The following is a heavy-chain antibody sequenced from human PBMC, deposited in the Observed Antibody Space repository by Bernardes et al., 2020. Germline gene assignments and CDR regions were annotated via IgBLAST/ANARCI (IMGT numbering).Heavy chain of an antibody. CDR1: GFTFSSYA. J-gene: IGHJ4*02. CDR2: ISSNGGST. V-gene: IGHV3-64D*06. CDR3: VKDAQNYDFWSGYYNTPLDY. Sequence: GGSLRLSCSASGFTFSSYAMHWVRQAPGKGLEYVSAISSNGGSTYYADSVKGRFTISRDNSKNTLYLQMSSLRAEDTAVYYCVKDAQNYDFWSGYYNTPLDYWGQGTLVTVSS. D-gene: IGHD3-3*01.